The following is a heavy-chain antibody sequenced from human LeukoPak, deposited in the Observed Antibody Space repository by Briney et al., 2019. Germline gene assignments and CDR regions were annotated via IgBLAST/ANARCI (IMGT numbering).Heavy chain of an antibody. CDR1: GFTFSSYA. Sequence: GGSLRLSCAASGFTFSSYAMSWVRQAPGKGLNGFSAISGSGSNTYYADSVKGRFTISRDNSKNTLYLQMNSLRAEDTAVYYCAKVRIVGATTGFDYWGQGTLVTVSS. CDR2: ISGSGSNT. D-gene: IGHD1-26*01. CDR3: AKVRIVGATTGFDY. J-gene: IGHJ4*02. V-gene: IGHV3-23*01.